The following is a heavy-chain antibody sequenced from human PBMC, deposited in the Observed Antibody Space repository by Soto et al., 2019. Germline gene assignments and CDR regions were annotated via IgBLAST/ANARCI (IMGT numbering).Heavy chain of an antibody. J-gene: IGHJ4*02. CDR2: IIPIFGTA. Sequence: QVQLVQSGAEVKKPGSSVKVSCKASGVPFSSYAISWVRQAPGQGLEWMGGIIPIFGTANYARKFQGRVTITADESTSTAYMELSSLTSEDTAMYYCTRGSHSPGIAVAGYYYWGQGTLVIVSS. V-gene: IGHV1-69*01. CDR1: GVPFSSYA. D-gene: IGHD6-19*01. CDR3: TRGSHSPGIAVAGYYY.